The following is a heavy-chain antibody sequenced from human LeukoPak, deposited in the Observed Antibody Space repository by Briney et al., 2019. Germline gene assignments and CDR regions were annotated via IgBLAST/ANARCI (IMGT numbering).Heavy chain of an antibody. V-gene: IGHV4-59*01. J-gene: IGHJ4*02. CDR2: IYYSGST. CDR1: GGSLSTYY. CDR3: ARDREQRGTFFDH. D-gene: IGHD1/OR15-1a*01. Sequence: SETLSLTCIVSGGSLSTYYWSWIRQPPGKGLEWIGHIYYSGSTSYNPSLKSRVTISVDTSKSQFSLKLRSATTADTAVYFCARDREQRGTFFDHWGQGTLVSVSS.